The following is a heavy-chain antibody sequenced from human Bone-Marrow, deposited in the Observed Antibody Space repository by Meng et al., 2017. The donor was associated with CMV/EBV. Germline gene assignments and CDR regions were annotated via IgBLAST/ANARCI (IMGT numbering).Heavy chain of an antibody. CDR2: SNAGNGNT. CDR1: GYTFTSYA. CDR3: ARVSPRGLEWLLMYY. D-gene: IGHD3-3*01. Sequence: ASVKVSCKASGYTFTSYAMHWVRQAPGQRLEWMGWSNAGNGNTKYSQEFQGRVTMTTDTSTSTAYMELRSLRSDDTAVYYCARVSPRGLEWLLMYYWGQGTLVTVSS. J-gene: IGHJ4*02. V-gene: IGHV1-3*02.